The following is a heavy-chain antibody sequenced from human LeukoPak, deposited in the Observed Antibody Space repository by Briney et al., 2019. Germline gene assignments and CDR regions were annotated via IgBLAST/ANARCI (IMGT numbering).Heavy chain of an antibody. Sequence: SVNVSCKASGGTFSSYAISWVRQAPGQGLEWMGGIIPIFGTANYAQKFQGRVTITADESTSTAYMGLSSLRSEDTAVYYCARTSREMTTSTGYFDYWGQGTLVTVSS. CDR2: IIPIFGTA. J-gene: IGHJ4*02. V-gene: IGHV1-69*13. CDR1: GGTFSSYA. CDR3: ARTSREMTTSTGYFDY. D-gene: IGHD5-24*01.